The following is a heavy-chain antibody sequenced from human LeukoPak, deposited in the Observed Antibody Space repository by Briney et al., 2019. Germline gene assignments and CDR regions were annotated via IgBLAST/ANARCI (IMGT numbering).Heavy chain of an antibody. D-gene: IGHD1-1*01. CDR2: IYSGGST. CDR3: ARVSLQLYYGTDV. Sequence: GGSLRLSCAASGFTVSSNYMSWVRQAPGKGLEWVSVIYSGGSTYYADSVKGRFTISRDNSKNTLYLQMNSLRAEDTAVYYCARVSLQLYYGTDVWGQGTTVTVSS. CDR1: GFTVSSNY. V-gene: IGHV3-53*01. J-gene: IGHJ6*02.